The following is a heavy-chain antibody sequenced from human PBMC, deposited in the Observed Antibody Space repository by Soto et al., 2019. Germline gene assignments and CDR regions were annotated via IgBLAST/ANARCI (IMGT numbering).Heavy chain of an antibody. Sequence: QVQLVQSGAEVKKPGSSVTVSCKASGGTFSSYAISWVRQAPGQGLEWMGRIIPFIGTANYAQKFQGRVTSTADEATITAYIDLTSLRYEDTAVYYWARVVMTTVPASYYYGMDVWGQGTTVTVSS. D-gene: IGHD4-4*01. J-gene: IGHJ6*02. CDR2: IIPFIGTA. CDR1: GGTFSSYA. V-gene: IGHV1-69*18. CDR3: ARVVMTTVPASYYYGMDV.